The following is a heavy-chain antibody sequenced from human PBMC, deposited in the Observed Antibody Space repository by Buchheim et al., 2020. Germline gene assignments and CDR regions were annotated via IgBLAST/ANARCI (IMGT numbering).Heavy chain of an antibody. CDR3: ARDEVKEYQLLLSGYYYYGMDV. D-gene: IGHD2-2*01. CDR2: IIPILGIA. CDR1: GGTFSSYT. V-gene: IGHV1-69*08. J-gene: IGHJ6*02. Sequence: QVQLVQSGAEVKKPGSSVKVSCKASGGTFSSYTISWVRQAPGQGLEWMGRIIPILGIANYAQKFQGRVTITADKSTSTAYMELSSLRSEDTAVYYCARDEVKEYQLLLSGYYYYGMDVWGQGTT.